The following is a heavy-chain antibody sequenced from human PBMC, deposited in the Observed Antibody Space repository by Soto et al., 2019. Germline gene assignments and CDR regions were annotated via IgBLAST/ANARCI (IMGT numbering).Heavy chain of an antibody. CDR1: GYTFTSYA. D-gene: IGHD6-6*01. V-gene: IGHV1-3*01. CDR2: INAGNGNT. CDR3: ARGYSSSSHYYYYYMDV. Sequence: ASVKVSCKASGYTFTSYAMHWVRQAPGQRLEWMGWINAGNGNTKYSQKFQGRVTITRDTSASTAYMELSSLRSEDTAVYYCARGYSSSSHYYYYYMDVWGKGTTVTVSS. J-gene: IGHJ6*03.